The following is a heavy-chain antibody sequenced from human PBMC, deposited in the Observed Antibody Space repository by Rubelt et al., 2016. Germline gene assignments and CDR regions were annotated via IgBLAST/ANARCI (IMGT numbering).Heavy chain of an antibody. CDR1: GYTFSGYD. Sequence: QVQLVQSGAEVKKPGASVKVSCKASGYTFSGYDINWVRQAPGQGLEWMAWMNPNSGNTGYAQKFQGRVTMTTDTSTSTAYMELRSLRSDDTAVYYCARPYYDSSGYQLGDAFDIWGQGTMVTVSS. D-gene: IGHD3-22*01. CDR2: MNPNSGNT. CDR3: ARPYYDSSGYQLGDAFDI. V-gene: IGHV1-8*01. J-gene: IGHJ3*02.